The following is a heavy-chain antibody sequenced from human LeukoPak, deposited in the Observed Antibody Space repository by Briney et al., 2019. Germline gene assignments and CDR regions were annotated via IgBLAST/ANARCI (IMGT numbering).Heavy chain of an antibody. V-gene: IGHV3-15*01. Sequence: GGSLRLSCAASGFTFRNAWMSWVRQAPGKGLEWVGRIKSKTDGGTTDYAAPVKGRLTISRDDSKNTLYLQMNSLKTEDTAVYYCTIDPLHGAVAGTTPWGQGTLVTVSS. CDR3: TIDPLHGAVAGTTP. CDR1: GFTFRNAW. CDR2: IKSKTDGGTT. D-gene: IGHD6-19*01. J-gene: IGHJ5*02.